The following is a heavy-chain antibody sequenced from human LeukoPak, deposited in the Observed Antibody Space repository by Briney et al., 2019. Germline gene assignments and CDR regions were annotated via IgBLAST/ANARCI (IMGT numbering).Heavy chain of an antibody. CDR3: TTWSNRCFDIVVVPAGSDI. J-gene: IGHJ3*02. D-gene: IGHD2-2*01. V-gene: IGHV3-15*01. Sequence: GGSLRLSCAASGFTFSNAWMSWVRQAPGKGLEWVGRIKSKTDGGTTDYAAPVKGRFTISRDDSKNTLYLQMNSLKTEDTAVYYCTTWSNRCFDIVVVPAGSDIWGQGTMVTVSS. CDR1: GFTFSNAW. CDR2: IKSKTDGGTT.